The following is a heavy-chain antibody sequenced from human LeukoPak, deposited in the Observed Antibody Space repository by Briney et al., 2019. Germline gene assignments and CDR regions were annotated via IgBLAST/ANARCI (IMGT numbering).Heavy chain of an antibody. Sequence: KPGGSLRLSCAASGFTFSDYYMSWIRQAPGKGLEWVSYISSSGSTIYYADSVKGRFTISRDNSKNTLYLQMNSLRGEDTAVCYCAKIGAVAGHFDYWGQGTLVTVSS. CDR1: GFTFSDYY. CDR3: AKIGAVAGHFDY. V-gene: IGHV3-11*04. J-gene: IGHJ4*02. D-gene: IGHD6-19*01. CDR2: ISSSGSTI.